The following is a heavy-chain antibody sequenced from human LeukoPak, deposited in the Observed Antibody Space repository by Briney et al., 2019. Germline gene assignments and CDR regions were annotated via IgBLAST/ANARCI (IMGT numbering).Heavy chain of an antibody. V-gene: IGHV3-48*03. CDR1: GFTFSSYE. J-gene: IGHJ4*02. D-gene: IGHD5-24*01. CDR2: ISASGSTI. Sequence: SGGSLRLSCAASGFTFSSYEMNWVRQAPGKGLEWVSYISASGSTIYYADSLKGRFTISRDNAKNSLYLQMNSLRAEDTAVYYCARGPGRDAYNFVSYWGQGTLVTVSS. CDR3: ARGPGRDAYNFVSY.